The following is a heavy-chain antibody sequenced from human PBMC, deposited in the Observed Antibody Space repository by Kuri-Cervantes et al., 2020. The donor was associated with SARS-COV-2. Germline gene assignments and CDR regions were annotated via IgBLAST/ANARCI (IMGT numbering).Heavy chain of an antibody. CDR2: VYPGDSDT. J-gene: IGHJ5*02. Sequence: GSLKISCKGSGYSFTSYWIGWVRQMPGKGLEWMGIVYPGDSDTRYSPSFQGQVTISADKSISTAYLQWSSLKASDTAMYYCARQNCSSTSCYTGPQGWFDPWGQGTLVTVSS. D-gene: IGHD2-2*02. CDR3: ARQNCSSTSCYTGPQGWFDP. V-gene: IGHV5-51*01. CDR1: GYSFTSYW.